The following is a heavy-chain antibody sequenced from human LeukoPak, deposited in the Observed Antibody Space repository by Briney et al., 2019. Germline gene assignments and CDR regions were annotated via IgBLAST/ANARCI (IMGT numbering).Heavy chain of an antibody. CDR3: ARINTAIFSSSDY. Sequence: GSLRLSCAASGFTFSNSWMTWVRQAPGKGLEWVANVREDGGEKYYVDSVKGRFTISRDNAKNSLYLQMNSLRAEDTAVYYCARINTAIFSSSDYWGQGTLVTVSS. CDR1: GFTFSNSW. D-gene: IGHD2-21*02. J-gene: IGHJ4*02. V-gene: IGHV3-7*05. CDR2: VREDGGEK.